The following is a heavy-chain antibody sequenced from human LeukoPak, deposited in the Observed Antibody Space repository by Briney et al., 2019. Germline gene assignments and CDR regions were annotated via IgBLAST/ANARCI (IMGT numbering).Heavy chain of an antibody. CDR3: ARIAGRAPDY. CDR1: GDSIRNYY. Sequence: SETLSLTCFVSGDSIRNYYLSWIRQSPGQGLEWLGYIHSGGTTIYNPSLESRVAMSVDTPSNQFSLTLTSVTAADTALYYCARIAGRAPDYWGQGILVTVS. J-gene: IGHJ4*02. V-gene: IGHV4-59*08. CDR2: IHSGGTT. D-gene: IGHD3-10*01.